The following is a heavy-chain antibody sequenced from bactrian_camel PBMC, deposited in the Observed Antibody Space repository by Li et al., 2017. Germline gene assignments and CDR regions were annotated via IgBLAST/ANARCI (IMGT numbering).Heavy chain of an antibody. V-gene: IGHV3S53*01. CDR2: MDSDGTT. CDR1: GKTNVLNC. Sequence: QLVESGGGLVQPGGSLNLSCAATGKTNVLNCMGWFRRTPGKAAREGIAVMDSDGTTRYAESVKGRFTISQDNAKNTLYLQMNSLKPEDTGVYYCAADETTIATMWPGGYNYWGQGTQVTVS. D-gene: IGHD4*01. CDR3: AADETTIATMWPGGYNY. J-gene: IGHJ4*01.